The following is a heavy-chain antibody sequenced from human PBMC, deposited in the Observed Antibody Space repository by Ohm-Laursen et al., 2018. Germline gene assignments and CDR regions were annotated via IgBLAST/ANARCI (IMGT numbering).Heavy chain of an antibody. J-gene: IGHJ4*02. V-gene: IGHV4-61*01. CDR3: ARAIVVVISHDY. CDR2: IYYSGST. CDR1: GGSVGSGSYY. D-gene: IGHD3-22*01. Sequence: GTLSLTCTVSGGSVGSGSYYWGWIRQPPGKGLEWIGYIYYSGSTNYNPTLKSRVTISVDTSKNQFSLKLSSVTAADTAVYYCARAIVVVISHDYWGQGTLVTVSS.